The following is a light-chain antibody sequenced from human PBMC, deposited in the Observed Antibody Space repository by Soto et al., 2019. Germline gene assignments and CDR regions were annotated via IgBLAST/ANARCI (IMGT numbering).Light chain of an antibody. CDR2: LAS. Sequence: EIVLTQSPGTLSLSPGDTATLSCRASQSFNSNYLAWYRQKPGQAPRLLIYLASSRATGIPERFSGSGSGTDFTLTISRLEPEDFAVYYCQQHGSSPWTFGQGTKVEIK. CDR3: QQHGSSPWT. J-gene: IGKJ1*01. V-gene: IGKV3-20*01. CDR1: QSFNSNY.